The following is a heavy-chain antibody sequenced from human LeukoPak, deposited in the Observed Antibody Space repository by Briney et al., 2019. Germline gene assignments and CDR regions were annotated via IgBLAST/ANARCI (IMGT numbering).Heavy chain of an antibody. CDR3: ARLAYCGGDCYLGGYFQH. CDR1: GGSISSYY. Sequence: SETLSLTCTVSGGSISSYYWSWIRQPPGKGLEWIGYIYYSGSTNYNPSIKSRVTISVDTSKNQFSLKLSSVTAADTAVYYCARLAYCGGDCYLGGYFQHWGQGTLVTVSS. J-gene: IGHJ1*01. CDR2: IYYSGST. D-gene: IGHD2-21*02. V-gene: IGHV4-59*08.